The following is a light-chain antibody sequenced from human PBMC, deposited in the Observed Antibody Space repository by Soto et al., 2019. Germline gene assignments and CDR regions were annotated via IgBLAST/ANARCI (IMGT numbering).Light chain of an antibody. CDR2: VAS. J-gene: IGKJ5*01. CDR1: QDISSW. Sequence: DIQMTQSPSSVSASVGDRVTITCRASQDISSWLAWYQQKPGKAPNLLIYVASSLQSGVPPRFSGSGSGTDCTLTISSLQPEDFATYYCQQANSFPIAFGQGTRLEIK. CDR3: QQANSFPIA. V-gene: IGKV1-12*01.